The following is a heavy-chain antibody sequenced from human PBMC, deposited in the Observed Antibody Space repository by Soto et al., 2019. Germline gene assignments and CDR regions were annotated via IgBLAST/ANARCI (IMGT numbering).Heavy chain of an antibody. V-gene: IGHV4-59*01. Sequence: SETLSLTCTVSGGSISSYYWSWIRQPPGKGLEWIGYIYYSGSTNYNPSLKSRVTISVDTSKNQFSLKLSSVTAADTAVYYCARGGAYYDILTGYYSDFDYWGKGTLVTVSS. J-gene: IGHJ4*02. CDR2: IYYSGST. CDR1: GGSISSYY. D-gene: IGHD3-9*01. CDR3: ARGGAYYDILTGYYSDFDY.